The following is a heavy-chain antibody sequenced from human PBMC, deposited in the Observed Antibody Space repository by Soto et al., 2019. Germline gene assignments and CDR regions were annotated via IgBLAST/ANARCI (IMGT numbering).Heavy chain of an antibody. CDR3: ARDSGYGSGSSVNHYLDC. Sequence: QAGGSLRLSCAGSGFTFSNYAMSWVRQAPGKGLEWVSAISSAVNTYYADSVKGRFTVSRDNAKNSLYLQMDSLRAEDTAVYYCARDSGYGSGSSVNHYLDCWGRGALVTVSS. CDR1: GFTFSNYA. CDR2: ISSAVNT. V-gene: IGHV3-23*01. D-gene: IGHD3-10*01. J-gene: IGHJ4*01.